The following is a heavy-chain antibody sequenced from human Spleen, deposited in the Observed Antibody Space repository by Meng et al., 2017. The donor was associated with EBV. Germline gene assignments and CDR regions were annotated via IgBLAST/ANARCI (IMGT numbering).Heavy chain of an antibody. J-gene: IGHJ5*01. CDR2: INPSGGRT. CDR1: GYTFTSFY. CDR3: ARDTAMVNWLEF. V-gene: IGHV1-46*01. D-gene: IGHD5-18*01. Sequence: LVQPGTEVKKPGASVKVSCKASGYTFTSFYMYWVRQVHGQGLKWMGIINPSGGRTNYARKFQGRVTMTRDTSTSTDYMELSRLTSADTAVYYCARDTAMVNWLEFWGRGTLVTVSS.